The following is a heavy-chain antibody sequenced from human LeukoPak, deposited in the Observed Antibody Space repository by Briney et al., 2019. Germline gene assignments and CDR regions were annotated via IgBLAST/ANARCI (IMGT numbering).Heavy chain of an antibody. D-gene: IGHD3-10*01. CDR2: IYYSVST. Sequence: KTSETLSLTCTVSGASISSTNNFWGWIRQTPGKGLEWIATIYYSVSTYYNPSLKSRLSISVDTSKNQFSLKLSSVTAADTAVYYCASQQYYGSGSYPFDYWGQGTLVTVSS. V-gene: IGHV4-39*07. CDR1: GASISSTNNF. J-gene: IGHJ4*02. CDR3: ASQQYYGSGSYPFDY.